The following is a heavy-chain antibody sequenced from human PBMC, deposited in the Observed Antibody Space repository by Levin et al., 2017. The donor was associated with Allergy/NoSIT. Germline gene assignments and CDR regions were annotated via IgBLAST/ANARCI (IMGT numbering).Heavy chain of an antibody. J-gene: IGHJ3*02. CDR1: GGSFSDYY. CDR3: ARYTSSWSLSACDI. D-gene: IGHD6-13*01. Sequence: SETLSLTCTVYGGSFSDYYWSWIRQPPGKGLEWIGEINHSGSPNYNPSLKSRVTMSVDTSRNQFSLKLTSVTAADTAVYYCARYTSSWSLSACDIWGQGTLVTVSS. V-gene: IGHV4-34*01. CDR2: INHSGSP.